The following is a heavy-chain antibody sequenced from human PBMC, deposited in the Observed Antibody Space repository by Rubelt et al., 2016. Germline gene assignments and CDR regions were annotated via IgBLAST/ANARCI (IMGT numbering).Heavy chain of an antibody. Sequence: QVQLVESGGGVVQPGGSLRLSCAASGFTFSSYGMHWVRQAPGKGLEWVACIRYDGSNKYYADSVQGRFTIARDNSKNTLYLQMNSLRAEDTAGYYCAKVRTGTTALTYYYYGMDVWGQGTTVTVSS. CDR2: IRYDGSNK. CDR1: GFTFSSYG. V-gene: IGHV3-30*02. CDR3: AKVRTGTTALTYYYYGMDV. D-gene: IGHD1-1*01. J-gene: IGHJ6*02.